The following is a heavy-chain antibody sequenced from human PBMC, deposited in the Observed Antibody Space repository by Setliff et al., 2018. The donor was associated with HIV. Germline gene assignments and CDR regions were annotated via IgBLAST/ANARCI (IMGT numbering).Heavy chain of an antibody. J-gene: IGHJ4*02. D-gene: IGHD6-19*01. V-gene: IGHV4-39*07. CDR3: ARSSMAGFDY. Sequence: SETLSLTCSVSGGSMRSNIYYWGWIRLSPTKGLEWIGSIHLSDTYYNPSLKSRVTISVDTSKDQFSLELTSLTAADTAVYYCARSSMAGFDYWGQGKLVTVSS. CDR2: IHLSDT. CDR1: GGSMRSNIYY.